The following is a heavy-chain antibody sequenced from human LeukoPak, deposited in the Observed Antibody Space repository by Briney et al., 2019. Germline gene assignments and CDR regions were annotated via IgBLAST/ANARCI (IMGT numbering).Heavy chain of an antibody. CDR2: IYSGGST. V-gene: IGHV3-53*01. CDR1: GYNFNNYG. D-gene: IGHD3-22*01. CDR3: AREPYDSSGYYDY. J-gene: IGHJ4*02. Sequence: GGSLRLSCAASGYNFNNYGMHWVRQAPGKGLEWVSVIYSGGSTYYADSVKGRFTISRDNSKNTLYLQMNSLRAEDTAVYYCAREPYDSSGYYDYWGQGTLVTVSS.